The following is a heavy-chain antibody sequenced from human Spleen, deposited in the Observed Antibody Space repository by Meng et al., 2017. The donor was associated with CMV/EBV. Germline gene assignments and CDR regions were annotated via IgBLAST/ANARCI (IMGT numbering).Heavy chain of an antibody. Sequence: GGSLRLSCEASGFTLSSYVMHWVRQAPGKGLQYVSLINKNGDTYYADSMRGRFTISRDDSKNTLYLQMGGLRPEDMAVYYCARGRGRIGDVDPGFSGYLDSWGQGTLVTVSS. D-gene: IGHD3-10*01. V-gene: IGHV3-64*02. J-gene: IGHJ4*02. CDR3: ARGRGRIGDVDPGFSGYLDS. CDR2: INKNGDT. CDR1: GFTLSSYV.